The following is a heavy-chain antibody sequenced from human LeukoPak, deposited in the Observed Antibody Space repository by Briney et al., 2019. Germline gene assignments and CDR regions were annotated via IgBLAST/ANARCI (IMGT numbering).Heavy chain of an antibody. D-gene: IGHD2-21*01. Sequence: GGSLRLSCAASGFTFTSYDMNWLRQAPGKGLERVSSITSRRGYIYYADSVKGRFTISRDNAKKPLYLQMNSLRAEDTAVYYCARGGESSVNDYWGQGTLVTVSS. CDR3: ARGGESSVNDY. CDR1: GFTFTSYD. V-gene: IGHV3-21*01. J-gene: IGHJ4*02. CDR2: ITSRRGYI.